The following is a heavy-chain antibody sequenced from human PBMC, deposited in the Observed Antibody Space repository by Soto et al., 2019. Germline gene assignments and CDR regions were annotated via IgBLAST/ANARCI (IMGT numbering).Heavy chain of an antibody. Sequence: QVQLVESGGGVVQPGRSLRLSCAASGFFFSTYGMHWVRQAPGKGLEWVAVIWYDGNNKYYADSVKGRFTISRDNPKNTLYLQMNSLRAEDTAVYYWARAVGPFDFWGQGTMVTVSS. V-gene: IGHV3-33*01. CDR1: GFFFSTYG. CDR2: IWYDGNNK. J-gene: IGHJ3*01. CDR3: ARAVGPFDF.